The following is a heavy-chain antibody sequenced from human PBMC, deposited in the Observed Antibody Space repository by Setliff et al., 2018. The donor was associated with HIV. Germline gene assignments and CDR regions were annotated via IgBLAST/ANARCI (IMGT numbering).Heavy chain of an antibody. V-gene: IGHV3-74*01. CDR1: GLTLSDYW. CDR2: ISNMGTTI. CDR3: ARDPGRYNGMDV. D-gene: IGHD1-20*01. Sequence: GGSLRLSCAASGLTLSDYWMHWVRQAPGKGLEWVSHISNMGTTIKYADSVKGRFIISRDNSKNTLYLQMNSLRAEDTAVYYCARDPGRYNGMDVWGQGTTVTVSS. J-gene: IGHJ6*02.